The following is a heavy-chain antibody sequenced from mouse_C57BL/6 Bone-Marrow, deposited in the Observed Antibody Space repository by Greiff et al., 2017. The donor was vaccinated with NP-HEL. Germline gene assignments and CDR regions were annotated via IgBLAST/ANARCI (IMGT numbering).Heavy chain of an antibody. V-gene: IGHV5-12*01. J-gene: IGHJ4*01. CDR2: ISNGGGST. CDR1: GFTFSDYY. CDR3: ARRFYYYGSSPFYAMDY. D-gene: IGHD1-1*01. Sequence: DVMLVESGGGLVQPGGSLKLSCAASGFTFSDYYMYWVRQTPEKRLEWVAYISNGGGSTYYPDTVKGRFTISRDNAKNTLYLQMSRLKSEDTAMYYCARRFYYYGSSPFYAMDYWGQGTSVTVSS.